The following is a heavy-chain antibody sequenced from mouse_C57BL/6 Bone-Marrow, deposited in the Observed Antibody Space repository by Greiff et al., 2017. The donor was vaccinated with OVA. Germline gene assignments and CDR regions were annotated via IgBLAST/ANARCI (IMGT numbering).Heavy chain of an antibody. D-gene: IGHD1-1*01. CDR1: GYSITSGYY. CDR3: ARDYGSSYLFAY. J-gene: IGHJ3*01. V-gene: IGHV3-6*01. CDR2: ISYDGSN. Sequence: EVKLLESGPGLVKPSQSLSLTCSVTGYSITSGYYWTWIRQFPGNKLEWMGYISYDGSNNYNPSLKNRISITRDTSKNQFFLKLNSVTTEDTATYYCARDYGSSYLFAYWGQGTLVTVSA.